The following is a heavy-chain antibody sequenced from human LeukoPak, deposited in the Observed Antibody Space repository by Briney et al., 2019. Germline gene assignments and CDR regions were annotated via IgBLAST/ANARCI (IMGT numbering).Heavy chain of an antibody. CDR2: IYYSGST. Sequence: SEALSLTCTVSGGSISSYYWSWIRQPPGKGLEWIGYIYYSGSTNYNPSLKSRVTISVDTSKNQFSLKLSSVTAADTAVYYCAGGGAYSSSTLGFDYWGQGTLVTVSS. V-gene: IGHV4-59*01. CDR3: AGGGAYSSSTLGFDY. D-gene: IGHD6-13*01. J-gene: IGHJ4*02. CDR1: GGSISSYY.